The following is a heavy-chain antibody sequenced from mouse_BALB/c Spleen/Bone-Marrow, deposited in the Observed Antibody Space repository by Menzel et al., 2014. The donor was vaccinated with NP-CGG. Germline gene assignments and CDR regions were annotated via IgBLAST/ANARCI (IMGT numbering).Heavy chain of an antibody. Sequence: VQLQQSGAELVKPGASLKLSCKASGYTFTNYWIHWVKQRPGQGLEWIGEINPSNGRTNYNEKFKTKATLTVDKSSSTAYMQLSSPTSEDSAVNYCAARLSHLAMDSWGQGTSVTVSS. J-gene: IGHJ4*01. D-gene: IGHD2-2*01. V-gene: IGHV1S81*02. CDR2: INPSNGRT. CDR3: AARLSHLAMDS. CDR1: GYTFTNYW.